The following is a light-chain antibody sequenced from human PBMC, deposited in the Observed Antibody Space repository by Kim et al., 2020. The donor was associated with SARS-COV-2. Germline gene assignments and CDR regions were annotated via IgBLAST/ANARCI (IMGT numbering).Light chain of an antibody. V-gene: IGLV3-1*01. Sequence: SYELTQPPSVSVSPGQTATITCSGDKLEDRYVCWVQQKPGQSPLLVISQDTKRPSGIPERFSGSNSGNTATLTISGTQATDEDDYFCQAWDSNTAVFGGG. CDR2: QDT. J-gene: IGLJ2*01. CDR3: QAWDSNTAV. CDR1: KLEDRY.